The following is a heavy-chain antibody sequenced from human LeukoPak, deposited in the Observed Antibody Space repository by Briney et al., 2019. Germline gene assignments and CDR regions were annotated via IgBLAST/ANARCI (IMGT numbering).Heavy chain of an antibody. J-gene: IGHJ4*02. V-gene: IGHV4-38-2*02. CDR2: IYHSGST. D-gene: IGHD3-3*01. CDR1: GYSISSGYY. CDR3: ARDSGLYDFWSGYPWYFDY. Sequence: SETLSLTCTVSGYSISSGYYWGWIRQPPGKGLEWIGSIYHSGSTYYNPSLKSRVTISVDTSKNQFSLKLSSVTAADTAVYYCARDSGLYDFWSGYPWYFDYWGQGTLVTVSS.